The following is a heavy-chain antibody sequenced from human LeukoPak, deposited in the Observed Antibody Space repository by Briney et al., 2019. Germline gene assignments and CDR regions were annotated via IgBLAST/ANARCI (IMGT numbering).Heavy chain of an antibody. J-gene: IGHJ4*02. CDR1: GYTLTEFS. CDR3: ATWYYYDSSDYYLADY. CDR2: FDPEDGET. Sequence: GASVKVSCKVSGYTLTEFSMHWVRQAPGKGLEWMGGFDPEDGETIYVQELQGRVTMTKDTSTDTAYMELSSLRSEDTAVYYCATWYYYDSSDYYLADYWGQGTLVTVSS. V-gene: IGHV1-24*01. D-gene: IGHD3-22*01.